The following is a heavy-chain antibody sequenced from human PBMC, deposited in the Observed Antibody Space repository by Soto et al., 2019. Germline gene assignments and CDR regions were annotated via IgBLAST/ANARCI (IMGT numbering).Heavy chain of an antibody. V-gene: IGHV1-69*01. D-gene: IGHD6-13*01. J-gene: IGHJ5*02. CDR1: GGNFSSYA. CDR3: AIALGLSWYNLFVP. Sequence: QAQLVQSGAELKKPGSSVKVSCKASGGNFSSYAISWLRQAPGQGLEWMGGIVPLFGTTNYAQKFKGRLMITADESTTTAYMDLDSMRFEDTAVYYCAIALGLSWYNLFVPWGQGSPVTVSS. CDR2: IVPLFGTT.